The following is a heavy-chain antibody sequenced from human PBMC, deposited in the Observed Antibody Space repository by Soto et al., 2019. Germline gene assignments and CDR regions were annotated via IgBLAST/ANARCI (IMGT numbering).Heavy chain of an antibody. Sequence: LRLSCSASGFTFSSYDMHWVRHGTGKGLEWVSAIGTTGDTYYAGSVKGRFTISRENAKNSLYLQMNSLRAGDTAIYFCARAIGPTLFDYWCQGTLVTVSS. CDR3: ARAIGPTLFDY. CDR2: IGTTGDT. CDR1: GFTFSSYD. D-gene: IGHD3-22*01. V-gene: IGHV3-13*04. J-gene: IGHJ4*02.